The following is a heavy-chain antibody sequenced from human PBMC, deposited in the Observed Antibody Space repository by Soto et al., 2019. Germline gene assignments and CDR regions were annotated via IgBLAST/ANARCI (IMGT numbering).Heavy chain of an antibody. Sequence: GGSISSYYWSWIRQPPGKGLQWIGQINHSGSANYNPSLKSRVTISVDTSKNQFSLKLSSVTAADTAVYYCARAGDGEFDAFDIWGQGTMVTVSS. CDR3: ARAGDGEFDAFDI. V-gene: IGHV4-34*01. CDR1: GGSISSYY. J-gene: IGHJ3*02. CDR2: INHSGSA. D-gene: IGHD3-10*01.